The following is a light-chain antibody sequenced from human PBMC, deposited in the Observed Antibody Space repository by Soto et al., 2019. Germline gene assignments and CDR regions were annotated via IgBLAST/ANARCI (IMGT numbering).Light chain of an antibody. V-gene: IGKV1-39*01. CDR2: AAS. CDR1: QSIGIY. CDR3: QQSYSTPLT. J-gene: IGKJ4*01. Sequence: DIQMTQSPSSLSAIVRDRVTITCRASQSIGIYLNWYQQTPGKAPKLLIYAASSLQSGVPSRFSGSGSGTDVTLTIDGLQPEYTATYYCQQSYSTPLTFGGGTKVEIK.